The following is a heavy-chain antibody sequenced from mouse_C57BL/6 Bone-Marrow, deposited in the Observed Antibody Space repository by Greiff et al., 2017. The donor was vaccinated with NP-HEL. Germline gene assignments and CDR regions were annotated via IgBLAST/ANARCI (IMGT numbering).Heavy chain of an antibody. Sequence: VMLVESGPGLVQPSQSLSITCTVSGFSLTSYGVHWVRQSPGKGLEWLGVIWRGGSTDYNAAFMSRLSITKDNSKSQVFFKMNSLQADDTAIYYCAKEGYDGPYGGFAYWGQGTLVTVSA. CDR3: AKEGYDGPYGGFAY. CDR1: GFSLTSYG. D-gene: IGHD2-3*01. CDR2: IWRGGST. V-gene: IGHV2-5*01. J-gene: IGHJ3*01.